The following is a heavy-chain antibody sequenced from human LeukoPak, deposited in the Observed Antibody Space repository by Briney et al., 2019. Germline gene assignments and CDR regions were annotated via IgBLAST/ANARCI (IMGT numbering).Heavy chain of an antibody. V-gene: IGHV3-33*08. CDR2: IWYDGSNK. CDR3: ARDENDYDPVGGDY. CDR1: GFTFRNYV. Sequence: GGSLRLSCAASGFTFRNYVIHWVRQAPGKGLEWVAVIWYDGSNKYYADSVKGRFTISRDNSKNTLYLQMNSLRAEDTAVYYCARDENDYDPVGGDYWGQGTLVTVSS. J-gene: IGHJ4*02. D-gene: IGHD4-17*01.